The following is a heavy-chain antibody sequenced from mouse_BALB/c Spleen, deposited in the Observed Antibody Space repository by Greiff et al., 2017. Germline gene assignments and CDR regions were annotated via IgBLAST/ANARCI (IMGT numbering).Heavy chain of an antibody. J-gene: IGHJ3*01. CDR2: IWSDGST. CDR1: GFSLTSYG. D-gene: IGHD2-14*01. CDR3: AREGYDGAWFAY. Sequence: VHLVESGPDLVAPSQSLSITCTVSGFSLTSYGVHWVRQPPGKGLEWLVVIWSDGSTTYNSALKSRLSISKDNSKSQVFLKMNSLQTDDTAMYYCAREGYDGAWFAYWGQGTLVTVSA. V-gene: IGHV2-6-2*01.